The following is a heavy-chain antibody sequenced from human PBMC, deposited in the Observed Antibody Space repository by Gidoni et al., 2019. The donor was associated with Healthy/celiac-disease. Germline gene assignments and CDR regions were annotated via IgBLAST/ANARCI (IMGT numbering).Heavy chain of an antibody. CDR2: TYYRSKWYN. CDR3: ARGQGRGAKFDY. V-gene: IGHV6-1*01. J-gene: IGHJ4*02. Sequence: LGRTYYRSKWYNDYAVSVKSRITINPDTSKNQFSLRLNSGTPEDTAVYYCARGQGRGAKFDYWGQGTLVTVSS.